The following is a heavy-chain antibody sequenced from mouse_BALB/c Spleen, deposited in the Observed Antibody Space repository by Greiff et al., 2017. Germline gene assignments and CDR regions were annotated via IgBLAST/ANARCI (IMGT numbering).Heavy chain of an antibody. D-gene: IGHD1-1*01. V-gene: IGHV1-54*01. CDR1: GYAFTNYL. J-gene: IGHJ3*01. CDR2: INPGSGGT. CDR3: ARGLHYGSSYWFAY. Sequence: VQLQQSGAELVRPGTSVKVSCKASGYAFTNYLIEWVKQRPGQGLEWIGVINPGSGGTNYNEKFKGKATLTADKSSSTAYMQLSSLTSDDSAVYFCARGLHYGSSYWFAYWGQGTLVTVSA.